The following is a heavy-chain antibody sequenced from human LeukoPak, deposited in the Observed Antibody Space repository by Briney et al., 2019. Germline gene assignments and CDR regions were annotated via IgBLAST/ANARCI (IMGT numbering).Heavy chain of an antibody. CDR2: IYPGDSDT. V-gene: IGHV5-51*01. CDR1: GSIFTSYW. J-gene: IGHJ4*02. CDR3: ARRGGSRAFDS. D-gene: IGHD6-13*01. Sequence: GASLQISCEGSGSIFTSYWIGWGRPLAGKGLEWMGIIYPGDSDTKYSPSCQGQVTISADKSIDTAYLQWSSLEASDTAMYYCARRGGSRAFDSWGQGTLVTVAS.